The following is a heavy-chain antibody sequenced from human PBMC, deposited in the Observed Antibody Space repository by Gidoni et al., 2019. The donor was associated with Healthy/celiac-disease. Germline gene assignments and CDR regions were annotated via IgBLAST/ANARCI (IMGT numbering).Heavy chain of an antibody. V-gene: IGHV5-51*01. D-gene: IGHD2-2*01. CDR3: ARHHRYCSSTSCLDDAFDI. CDR1: GYSFTSYW. J-gene: IGHJ3*02. Sequence: EVQLVQSGAEVKQPGESLKISCKGSGYSFTSYWIGWVRQMPGKGLEWMGIIYPGDSDTRYSPSFQGQVTIAADKSISTAYLQWSSLKASDTAMYYCARHHRYCSSTSCLDDAFDIWGQGTMVTVSS. CDR2: IYPGDSDT.